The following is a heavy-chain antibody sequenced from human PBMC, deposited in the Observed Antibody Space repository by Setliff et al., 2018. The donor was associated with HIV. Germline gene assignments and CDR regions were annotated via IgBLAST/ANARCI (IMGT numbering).Heavy chain of an antibody. D-gene: IGHD6-19*01. CDR3: ARVLSNGWSGGVDY. J-gene: IGHJ4*02. V-gene: IGHV4-34*01. Sequence: SETLSLTCAVYGGSFSSYYWSWIRQPPGKGLEWIGEINHSGSTNYNPSLKSRVTISVDKSKSQFSLKLSSVTAADTAVYYCARVLSNGWSGGVDYWGQGTLVTVSS. CDR2: INHSGST. CDR1: GGSFSSYY.